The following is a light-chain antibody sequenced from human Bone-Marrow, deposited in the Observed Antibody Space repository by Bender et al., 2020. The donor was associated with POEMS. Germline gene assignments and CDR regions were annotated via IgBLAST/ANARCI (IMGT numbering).Light chain of an antibody. Sequence: QSVLTQPPSVSETPGQRVTISCSGSSSNIGKHGVNWYQKLPGKAPKLLIYYDDLVESGVPDRLSGSKSGTSASLAISGLQSEDEADYYCSAWDASLNGWVFGGGTKLTVL. CDR3: SAWDASLNGWV. V-gene: IGLV1-36*01. J-gene: IGLJ3*02. CDR1: SSNIGKHG. CDR2: YDD.